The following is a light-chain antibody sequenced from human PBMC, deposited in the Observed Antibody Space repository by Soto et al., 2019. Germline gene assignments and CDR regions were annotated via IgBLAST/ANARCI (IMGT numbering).Light chain of an antibody. CDR2: DAS. J-gene: IGKJ2*01. V-gene: IGKV3-20*01. CDR3: QHYDNSPPLYT. CDR1: QGVNN. Sequence: EIVLTQSPGTLSLSPGEKATLSCRASQGVNNLAWYQQKPGQAPRLLVHDASSGATDIPDRFSGSGSGTDFTLTISGLEPEDCAVYYCQHYDNSPPLYTFGQGTKLEI.